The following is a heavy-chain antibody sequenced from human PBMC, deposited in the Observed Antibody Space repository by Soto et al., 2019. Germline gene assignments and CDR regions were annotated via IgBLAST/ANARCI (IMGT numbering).Heavy chain of an antibody. CDR3: ARDDSSSSYSDWYFDL. D-gene: IGHD6-6*01. V-gene: IGHV3-66*01. Sequence: EVQVVESGGGLVQPGGSLRLSCVASGSTVSSKVMSWVRQAPGKGLEWVSVIYSGGTTYYADSVKGRFTISRDNSKNTLNLQMNSLRAEDTAVYFCARDDSSSSYSDWYFDLWGRGTLVTVSP. J-gene: IGHJ2*01. CDR1: GSTVSSKV. CDR2: IYSGGTT.